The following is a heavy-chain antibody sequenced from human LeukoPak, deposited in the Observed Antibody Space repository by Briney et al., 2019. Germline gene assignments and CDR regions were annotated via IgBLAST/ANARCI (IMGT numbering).Heavy chain of an antibody. D-gene: IGHD3-22*01. J-gene: IGHJ3*01. CDR3: ARDRSPYYYDSSGYGAFNV. Sequence: GGSRRLSCTSSGFDFNTFAMNWVRQAPGKGLEWVSGISASGSRTYYGGAAKGRFTISRDDSKNMLILDMKNLKGEDTATYFCARDRSPYYYDSSGYGAFNVWGQGTTVTVSS. CDR2: ISASGSRT. V-gene: IGHV3-23*01. CDR1: GFDFNTFA.